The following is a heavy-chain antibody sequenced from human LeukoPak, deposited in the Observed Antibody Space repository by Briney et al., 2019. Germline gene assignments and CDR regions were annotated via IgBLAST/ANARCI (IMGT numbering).Heavy chain of an antibody. CDR2: ISQDGSEK. J-gene: IGHJ4*02. Sequence: GGSLRLSCTASGFTFSSYSLNWVRQAPGKGLEWVAHISQDGSEKYYVDSVKGRFTISRDNAKNSLYLQMNSLRVEDRAVYYCARDRAVAGLCDYWGQGTLVTVSS. V-gene: IGHV3-7*01. CDR1: GFTFSSYS. CDR3: ARDRAVAGLCDY. D-gene: IGHD6-19*01.